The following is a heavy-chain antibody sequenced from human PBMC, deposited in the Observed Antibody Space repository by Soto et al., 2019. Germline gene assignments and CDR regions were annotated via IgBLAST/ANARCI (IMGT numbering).Heavy chain of an antibody. V-gene: IGHV4-39*02. CDR2: IYYSGST. Sequence: QLQLQESGPGLVKPSETLSLTCTVSGGSISSSTYYWGWIRQPPGKGLEWIGNIYYSGSTYYNPSLESRVTISADTSRDQFSLKVSSVTAADTAVYYCAREYSGYDQSYYYYMDVWGKGTTVTVSS. D-gene: IGHD5-12*01. CDR1: GGSISSSTYY. CDR3: AREYSGYDQSYYYYMDV. J-gene: IGHJ6*03.